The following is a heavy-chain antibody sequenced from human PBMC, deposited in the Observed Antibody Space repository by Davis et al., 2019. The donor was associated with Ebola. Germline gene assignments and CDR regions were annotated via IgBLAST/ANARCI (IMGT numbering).Heavy chain of an antibody. CDR2: FGTGGDT. Sequence: GESLKISCETSGFIFSNYVMSWVRQAPGKGLEWVSTFGTGGDTYYADSVKGRFAISRDNSRGTLYLQMNSLRVEGSAIYYCVKDSSNIWFDIWGQGTLGT. V-gene: IGHV3-23*01. CDR3: VKDSSNIWFDI. D-gene: IGHD2/OR15-2a*01. CDR1: GFIFSNYV. J-gene: IGHJ3*02.